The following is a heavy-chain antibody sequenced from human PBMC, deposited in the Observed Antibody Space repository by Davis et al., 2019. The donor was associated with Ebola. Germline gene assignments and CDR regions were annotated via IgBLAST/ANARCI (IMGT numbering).Heavy chain of an antibody. CDR1: GFSLSTSGVG. CDR2: IYWDDDK. CDR3: AHGGADYDFWSGSYYFDY. V-gene: IGHV2-5*02. J-gene: IGHJ4*02. D-gene: IGHD3-3*01. Sequence: SGPTLVKPTQTLTLTCTFSGFSLSTSGVGVGWIRQPPGKALEWLALIYWDDDKRYSPSLKSRLTITKDTSKNQVVLTMTNMDPVDTATYYCAHGGADYDFWSGSYYFDYWGQGTLVTVSS.